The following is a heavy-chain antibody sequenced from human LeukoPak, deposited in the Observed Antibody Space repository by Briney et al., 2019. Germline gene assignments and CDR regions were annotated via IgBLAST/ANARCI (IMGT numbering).Heavy chain of an antibody. J-gene: IGHJ4*02. D-gene: IGHD6-19*01. CDR1: GYTFTGYY. V-gene: IGHV1-2*02. CDR2: INPNSGGT. Sequence: ASVKVSCKASGYTFTGYYMHWVRQAPGQGLEWMGWINPNSGGTNYAQKFHGRVTMTRDTSISTAYMELSRLRSDDTAVYHCARGHSSGWYVDYWGQGTLVTVSS. CDR3: ARGHSSGWYVDY.